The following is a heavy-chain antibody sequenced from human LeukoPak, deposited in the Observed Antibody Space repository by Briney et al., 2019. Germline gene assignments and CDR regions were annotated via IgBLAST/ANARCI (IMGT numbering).Heavy chain of an antibody. Sequence: PSETLSLTCTVSGGSISSYYWGWIRQPPGKGLEWIGSIYYSGSTYYNPSLKSRVTISVDTSKNQFSLKLSSVTAADTAVYYCARTFITGTDYWGQGTLVTVSS. CDR3: ARTFITGTDY. CDR1: GGSISSYY. J-gene: IGHJ4*02. V-gene: IGHV4-39*01. CDR2: IYYSGST. D-gene: IGHD1-20*01.